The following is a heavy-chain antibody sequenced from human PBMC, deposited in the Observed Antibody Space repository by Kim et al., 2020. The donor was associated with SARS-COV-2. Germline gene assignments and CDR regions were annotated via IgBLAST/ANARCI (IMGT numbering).Heavy chain of an antibody. CDR2: ISYDASSQ. D-gene: IGHD2-15*01. CDR3: AKDKDLLPGS. Sequence: GGSLRLSCAASGFTFSNYGIHWVRQAPGKGLEWVAVISYDASSQHYVDSVKGRFTLSRDNSKNTLYLQMSSLRAEDSAVYYCAKDKDLLPGSWGQGTLVT. J-gene: IGHJ5*02. CDR1: GFTFSNYG. V-gene: IGHV3-30*18.